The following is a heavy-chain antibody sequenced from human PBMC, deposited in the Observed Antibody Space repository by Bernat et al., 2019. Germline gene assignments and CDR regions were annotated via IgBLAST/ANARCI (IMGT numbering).Heavy chain of an antibody. CDR2: IRISGVTT. J-gene: IGHJ4*02. CDR1: GFTFSNYA. CDR3: ARHGRTTRVSFFDY. Sequence: EVQLLESGGDLVQPGGSLRLSCAASGFTFSNYAMSWVRQAPGKGLEWVSSIRISGVTTPYADSVKGRFTISRDNSKNTLYLQMNSLRAEDTAVYYCARHGRTTRVSFFDYWGQGTLVTVSS. V-gene: IGHV3-23*01. D-gene: IGHD1-1*01.